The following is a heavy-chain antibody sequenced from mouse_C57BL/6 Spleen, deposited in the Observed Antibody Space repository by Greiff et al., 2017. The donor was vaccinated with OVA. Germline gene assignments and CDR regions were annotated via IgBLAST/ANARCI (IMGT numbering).Heavy chain of an antibody. V-gene: IGHV1-66*01. Sequence: QVQLQQSGPELVKPGASVKLSCKASGYSFTSYYIHWVRQRPGQGLEWIGWIYTGSGNNKYNEKFKGKATLTSYTAASTAYMQHIILTSEDSAVYYCARCCCSSDCWSFGVWGTGTTVTVA. D-gene: IGHD1-1*01. J-gene: IGHJ1*03. CDR2: IYTGSGNN. CDR3: ARCCCSSDCWSFGV. CDR1: GYSFTSYY.